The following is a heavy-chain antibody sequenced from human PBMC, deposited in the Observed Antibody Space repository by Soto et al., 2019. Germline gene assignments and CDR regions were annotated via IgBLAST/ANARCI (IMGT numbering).Heavy chain of an antibody. J-gene: IGHJ3*02. CDR2: IYYSGST. CDR3: ARLVGADAFDI. V-gene: IGHV4-59*01. D-gene: IGHD1-26*01. CDR1: GGSISSYY. Sequence: QVQLQESGPGLVKPSESLSLTCTVSGGSISSYYWSWIRQPPGKGLEWIGYIYYSGSTNYNPSLKSRVAISVDTSKNQFSLKLSSVTAADTAVYYCARLVGADAFDIWGQGTMVTVSS.